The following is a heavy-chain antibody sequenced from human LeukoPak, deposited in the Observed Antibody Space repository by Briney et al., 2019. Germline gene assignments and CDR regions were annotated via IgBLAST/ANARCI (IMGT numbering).Heavy chain of an antibody. V-gene: IGHV3-30-3*01. CDR2: ISYDGSNK. D-gene: IGHD5-18*01. CDR3: ARDQVDTAMVRDLDY. CDR1: GFTFSSYA. J-gene: IGHJ4*02. Sequence: GRSLRLSCAASGFTFSSYAMHWVRQAPGKGLEWVAVISYDGSNKYYADSVKGRFTISRDNSKNTLYLQMNSLRAEDTAVYYCARDQVDTAMVRDLDYWGQGTLVTVSS.